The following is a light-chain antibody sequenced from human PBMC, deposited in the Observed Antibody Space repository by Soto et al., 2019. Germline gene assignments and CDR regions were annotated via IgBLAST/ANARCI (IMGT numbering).Light chain of an antibody. V-gene: IGKV4-1*01. CDR3: QQYYSAPIT. CDR2: WAS. CDR1: QSLLYRSNNKDY. Sequence: DIVMTQSPDSLAVSLGERATINCKSSQSLLYRSNNKDYLAWYQQKPGHPPQLLIYWASTRESWVPDRFSGSGSGTDFTLTISSLQAEDVAVYYCQQYYSAPITFGQGTRLEIK. J-gene: IGKJ5*01.